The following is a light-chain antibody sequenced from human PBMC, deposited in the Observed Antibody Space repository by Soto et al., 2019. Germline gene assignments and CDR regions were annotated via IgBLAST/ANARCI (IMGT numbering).Light chain of an antibody. CDR1: QIISSN. CDR2: GAS. J-gene: IGKJ1*01. Sequence: IEMSQSPATLSVTQGERATLSCRVSQIISSNLAWYQQKPGQAPRLLIYGASTRATGIPARFSGSGSGTEFTLTISSLQSEDFAVYYCQQYNNWPSWTFGQGTKVDIK. CDR3: QQYNNWPSWT. V-gene: IGKV3-15*01.